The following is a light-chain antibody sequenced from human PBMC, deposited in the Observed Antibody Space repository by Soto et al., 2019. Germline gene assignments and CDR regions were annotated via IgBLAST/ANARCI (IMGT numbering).Light chain of an antibody. Sequence: IQMTQSPSSVSASVGDTVTLSCQTSHGVSGWLAWYQQKPGKAPTLLIYTVSNLQSGVPSRFSGSGSGTDFSLTITNLQPEDFGTYFCQQGKTFPFTFGPGTKV. J-gene: IGKJ3*01. CDR2: TVS. CDR1: HGVSGW. V-gene: IGKV1-12*01. CDR3: QQGKTFPFT.